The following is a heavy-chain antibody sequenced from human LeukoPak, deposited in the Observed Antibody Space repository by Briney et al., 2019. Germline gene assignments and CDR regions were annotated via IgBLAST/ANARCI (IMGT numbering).Heavy chain of an antibody. CDR3: ARGRTYYYDSSGYPFDY. CDR2: INWNGGST. Sequence: PGGSLRLSCAASGFTFDDYGMSWVRQAPGKGLEWVSGINWNGGSTGYADSVKGRFTISRDNAKNSLNLQMNSLRAEDTALYYCARGRTYYYDSSGYPFDYWGQGTLVTVSS. V-gene: IGHV3-20*04. D-gene: IGHD3-22*01. CDR1: GFTFDDYG. J-gene: IGHJ4*02.